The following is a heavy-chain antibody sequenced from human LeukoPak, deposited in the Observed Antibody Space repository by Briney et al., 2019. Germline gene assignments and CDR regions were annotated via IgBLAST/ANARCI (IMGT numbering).Heavy chain of an antibody. J-gene: IGHJ6*02. CDR2: IYYSGST. CDR3: ASFPGYYYYYGMDV. Sequence: SETLSLTCTASGGSISSSSYYWGWIRQPPGKGLEWIGSIYYSGSTYYNPSLKSRVTISVDTSKNQFSLKLSSVTAADTAVYYCASFPGYYYYYGMDVWGQGTTVTVSS. CDR1: GGSISSSSYY. V-gene: IGHV4-39*01.